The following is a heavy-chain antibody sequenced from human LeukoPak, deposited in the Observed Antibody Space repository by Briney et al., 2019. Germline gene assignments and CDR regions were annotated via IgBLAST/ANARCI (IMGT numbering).Heavy chain of an antibody. J-gene: IGHJ5*02. CDR3: ATAYYYDNPWFDP. V-gene: IGHV1-24*01. Sequence: ASVKVSCKVSGYTLTELTMHWVRQAPGKGLEWMGGFDPEDGETIYAQKFQGRVTMTEDTSTDTAYMELSSLRSEDTAVYYCATAYYYDNPWFDPWAREPWSPSPQ. D-gene: IGHD3-22*01. CDR2: FDPEDGET. CDR1: GYTLTELT.